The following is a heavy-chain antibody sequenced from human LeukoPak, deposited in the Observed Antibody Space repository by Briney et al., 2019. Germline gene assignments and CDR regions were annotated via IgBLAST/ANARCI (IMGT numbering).Heavy chain of an antibody. CDR3: AKRAKNWNFLNSKNINWFDP. Sequence: ASVKVSCKASGYTFTSYGISWVRQAPGQGLEWMGWISAYNGNTNYAQKLQGRVTMTTDTSTSTAYMELRSLRSDDTAVYYCAKRAKNWNFLNSKNINWFDPWGQGTLVTVSS. D-gene: IGHD1-7*01. J-gene: IGHJ5*02. V-gene: IGHV1-18*01. CDR1: GYTFTSYG. CDR2: ISAYNGNT.